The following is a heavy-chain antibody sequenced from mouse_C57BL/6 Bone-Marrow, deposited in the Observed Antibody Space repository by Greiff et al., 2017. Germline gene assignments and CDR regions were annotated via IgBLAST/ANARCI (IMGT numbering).Heavy chain of an antibody. CDR1: GIDFSRYW. Sequence: VQLKESGGGLVQPGGSLKLSCAASGIDFSRYWMSWVRRAPGKGLEWIGEINPDSSTINYAPSLKDKFIISRDNAKNTLYLQMSKVRSEDTALYYCARPYSKIYYAMDYWGQGTSVTVSS. D-gene: IGHD2-5*01. CDR3: ARPYSKIYYAMDY. CDR2: INPDSSTI. J-gene: IGHJ4*01. V-gene: IGHV4-1*01.